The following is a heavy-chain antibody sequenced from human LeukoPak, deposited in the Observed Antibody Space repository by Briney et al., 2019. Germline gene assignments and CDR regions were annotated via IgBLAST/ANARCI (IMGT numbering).Heavy chain of an antibody. Sequence: KAGGSLRLSCAASGFTFSSYSMNWVRQAPGKGLEWVSSISSSGIYIYYADSVKGRFTISRDNAKNSLYLQMNSLRAEDTAVYYCARDHHHRLWDYHYSYMDVWGKGTTVTISS. V-gene: IGHV3-21*01. CDR1: GFTFSSYS. D-gene: IGHD1-14*01. CDR3: ARDHHHRLWDYHYSYMDV. J-gene: IGHJ6*03. CDR2: ISSSGIYI.